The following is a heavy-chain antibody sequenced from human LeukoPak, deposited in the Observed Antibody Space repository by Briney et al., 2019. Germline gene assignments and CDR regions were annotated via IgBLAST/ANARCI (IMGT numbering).Heavy chain of an antibody. V-gene: IGHV1-18*01. CDR2: ISAYNGNT. CDR1: GYTFTSYG. CDR3: ARIYDSSDSYFDY. J-gene: IGHJ4*02. Sequence: GASVKVSCKASGYTFTSYGISWVRQAPGQGLEWMGWISAYNGNTNYAQKLQGRVTMTTDTSTSTVYMELRSLRSDDTAVYYCARIYDSSDSYFDYWGQGTLVTVSS. D-gene: IGHD3-22*01.